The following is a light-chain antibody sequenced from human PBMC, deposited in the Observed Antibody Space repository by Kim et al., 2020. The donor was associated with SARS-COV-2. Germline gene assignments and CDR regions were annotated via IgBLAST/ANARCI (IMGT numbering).Light chain of an antibody. V-gene: IGLV3-19*01. CDR1: SLRSYY. J-gene: IGLJ3*02. CDR3: NSRDSSGNLWV. CDR2: GKN. Sequence: ALGQTVRITCQGDSLRSYYASWYQQKPGHAPVLVIYGKNNRPSGIPDRFSGSSSGNTASLTITGAQAEDEADYYCNSRDSSGNLWVFGGGTQLTVL.